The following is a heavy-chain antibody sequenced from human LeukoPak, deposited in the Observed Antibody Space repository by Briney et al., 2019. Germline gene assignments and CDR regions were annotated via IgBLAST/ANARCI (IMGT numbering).Heavy chain of an antibody. V-gene: IGHV1-46*01. J-gene: IGHJ5*02. CDR3: ARVPPQLYYYDSSGYYSSGCWFDP. Sequence: ASVKVSCKASGYTFTSYYMHWVRQAPGQGLEWMGIINPSGGSTSYAQKFQGRVTMTRDMSTSTVYMELRSLRSDDTAVYYCARVPPQLYYYDSSGYYSSGCWFDPWGQGTLVTVSS. D-gene: IGHD3-22*01. CDR1: GYTFTSYY. CDR2: INPSGGST.